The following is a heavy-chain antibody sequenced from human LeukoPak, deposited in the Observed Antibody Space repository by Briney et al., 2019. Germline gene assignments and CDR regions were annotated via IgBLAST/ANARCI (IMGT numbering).Heavy chain of an antibody. V-gene: IGHV3-7*01. Sequence: GGSLRLSCEASGFTFSSYWMSWVRQAPGKGLEWVANIKQDGSEKYYVDSVKGRFTISRDNAKNSLYLQMNSLRAEDTAVYYCAGGIAVAGKDWGQGTLVTVSS. J-gene: IGHJ4*02. CDR2: IKQDGSEK. CDR1: GFTFSSYW. CDR3: AGGIAVAGKD. D-gene: IGHD6-19*01.